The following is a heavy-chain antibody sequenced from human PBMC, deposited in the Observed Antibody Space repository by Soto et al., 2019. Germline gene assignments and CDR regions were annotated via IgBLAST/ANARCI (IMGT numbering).Heavy chain of an antibody. CDR2: ISGSGGST. V-gene: IGHV3-23*01. CDR3: AKAGDIVVVPAAMGDTHNWFDP. Sequence: GGSLRLSCAASGFTFSSYAMSWVRQAPGKGLEWVSAISGSGGSTYYADSVKGRFTISRDNSKNTLYLQMNSLRAEDTAVYYCAKAGDIVVVPAAMGDTHNWFDPWGQGTLVTVSS. CDR1: GFTFSSYA. J-gene: IGHJ5*02. D-gene: IGHD2-2*01.